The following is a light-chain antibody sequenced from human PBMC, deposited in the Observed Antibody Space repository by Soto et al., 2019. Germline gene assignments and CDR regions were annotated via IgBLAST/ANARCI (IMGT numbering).Light chain of an antibody. V-gene: IGKV1-27*01. CDR2: AAS. J-gene: IGKJ2*01. CDR3: QRYDSAPYT. Sequence: DIPMTQSPSSLSTSVGDRVTITCRASQGIGNYLAWYQRKPGNVPKLLIYAASTLQSGVPSRFSGSGSGTDFTLTISSLQPEDVATYYCQRYDSAPYTFGQGTKLQIK. CDR1: QGIGNY.